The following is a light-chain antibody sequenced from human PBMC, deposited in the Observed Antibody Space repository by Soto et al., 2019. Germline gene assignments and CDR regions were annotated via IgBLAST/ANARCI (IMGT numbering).Light chain of an antibody. Sequence: DIRMTQSPATVSASVGDRVTITCRASQSISSWLAWYQQKPGKAPKLLIYAASSLQSGVPSRFSGSGSGTDFTLTISSLQPEDFATYYCQQSYSTRWTFGQGTKVDIK. CDR1: QSISSW. J-gene: IGKJ1*01. V-gene: IGKV1-39*01. CDR3: QQSYSTRWT. CDR2: AAS.